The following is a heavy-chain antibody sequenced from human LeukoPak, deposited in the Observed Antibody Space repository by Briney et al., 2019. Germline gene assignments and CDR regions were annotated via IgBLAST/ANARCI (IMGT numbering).Heavy chain of an antibody. CDR1: GGSFSVYY. CDR2: INHSGST. Sequence: SETLSLTCAVYGGSFSVYYWSWIRQPPGKGLEWIGEINHSGSTNYNPSLKSRVTISVDTSKNQFSLKLSSVTAADTAVHYCARASLDFWSGYHFRWFDPWGQGTLVTVSS. D-gene: IGHD3-3*01. CDR3: ARASLDFWSGYHFRWFDP. V-gene: IGHV4-34*01. J-gene: IGHJ5*02.